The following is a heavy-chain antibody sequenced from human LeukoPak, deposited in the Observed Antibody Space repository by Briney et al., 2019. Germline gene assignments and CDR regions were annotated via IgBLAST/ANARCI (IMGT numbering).Heavy chain of an antibody. V-gene: IGHV4-39*01. CDR1: GGSTSSSSYY. Sequence: SETLSLTCTVSGGSTSSSSYYWGWIRQAPGKGFEWIGSIYYRGSTYYSPSLKSRLTISVDTSRSQFALNLNSRTGADTAVYYCARRGVYAGNMFWGWSEGSLVTVYS. CDR2: IYYRGST. CDR3: ARRGVYAGNMFWG. D-gene: IGHD2/OR15-2a*01. J-gene: IGHJ4*02.